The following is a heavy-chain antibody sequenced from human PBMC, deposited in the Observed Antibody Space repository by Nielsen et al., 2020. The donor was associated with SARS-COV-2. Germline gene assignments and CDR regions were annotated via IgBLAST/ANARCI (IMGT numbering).Heavy chain of an antibody. D-gene: IGHD5-24*01. CDR2: IWYDGSNK. CDR1: GFTFSSYG. CDR3: ARDLSDGYNRPFDY. Sequence: GGSLRLSCAASGFTFSSYGMHWVRQAPGKGLEWVAVIWYDGSNKYYADSVKGRFTISRDNSKNTLYLQMNSLRAEDTAVYYCARDLSDGYNRPFDYWGQGTLVTVSS. J-gene: IGHJ4*02. V-gene: IGHV3-33*01.